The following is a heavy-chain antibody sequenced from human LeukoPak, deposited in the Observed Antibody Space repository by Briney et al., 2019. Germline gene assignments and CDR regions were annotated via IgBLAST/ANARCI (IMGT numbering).Heavy chain of an antibody. CDR2: ITGSGGNT. V-gene: IGHV3-23*01. D-gene: IGHD3-10*01. Sequence: GGSLRLSCAASGFTFSSYGMIWVRQAPGKGLEWVSSITGSGGNTYYADSVKGRFTISRDNSKNTLYLQMNSLRAEDTAVYYCTKIGDSLMSDYWGQGTLVTVSS. CDR3: TKIGDSLMSDY. CDR1: GFTFSSYG. J-gene: IGHJ4*02.